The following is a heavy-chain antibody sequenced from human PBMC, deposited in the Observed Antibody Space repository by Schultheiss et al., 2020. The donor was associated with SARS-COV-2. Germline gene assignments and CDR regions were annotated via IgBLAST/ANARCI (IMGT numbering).Heavy chain of an antibody. CDR1: GGSISSGGYY. Sequence: SETLSLTCTVSGGSISSGGYYWSWIRQPPGKGLEWIGYIYYSGSTNYNPSLKSRVTISVDTSKNQFSLKLSSVTAADTAVYYCARATRTYCGGDCYNWYFDLWGRGTLVTVSS. D-gene: IGHD2-21*02. J-gene: IGHJ2*01. CDR3: ARATRTYCGGDCYNWYFDL. V-gene: IGHV4-61*08. CDR2: IYYSGST.